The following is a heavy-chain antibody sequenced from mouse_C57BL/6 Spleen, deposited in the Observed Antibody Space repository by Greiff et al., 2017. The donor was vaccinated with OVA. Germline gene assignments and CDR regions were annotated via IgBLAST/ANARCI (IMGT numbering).Heavy chain of an antibody. CDR1: GYTFTSYW. J-gene: IGHJ3*01. V-gene: IGHV1-59*01. CDR2: IDPSDSYT. D-gene: IGHD2-5*01. Sequence: QVQLQQSGAELVRPGTSVKLSCKASGYTFTSYWMHWVKQRPGQGLEWIGVIDPSDSYTNYNQKFKGKATLTVDTSSSTAYMQLSSLTSEDSAVYYCAPTYYSNSPWFAYWGQGTLVTVSA. CDR3: APTYYSNSPWFAY.